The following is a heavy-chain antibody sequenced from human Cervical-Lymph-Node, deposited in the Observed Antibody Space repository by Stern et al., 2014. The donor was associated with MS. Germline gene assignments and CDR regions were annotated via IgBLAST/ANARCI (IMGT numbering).Heavy chain of an antibody. CDR3: ARHKRAPRAARPGYPFDY. D-gene: IGHD6-6*01. CDR1: GGSISSYY. Sequence: QLQLQESGPGLVKPSETLSLTCTVSGGSISSYYWSWIRQPPGKGLEWIGYIYHSESTNYHPSLKSRVTISEDTPNNQFSPRLSSVPAADTAVYYCARHKRAPRAARPGYPFDYWGQGTLVTVSS. J-gene: IGHJ4*02. CDR2: IYHSEST. V-gene: IGHV4-59*08.